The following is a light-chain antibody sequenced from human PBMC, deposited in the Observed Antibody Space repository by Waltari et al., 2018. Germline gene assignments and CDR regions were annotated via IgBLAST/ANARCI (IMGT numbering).Light chain of an antibody. V-gene: IGLV1-36*01. CDR1: TSNIANTA. CDR2: YDD. Sequence: QSVLTQPPSVSEAPRQRVTISCSGSTSNIANTAVNWYQQRPGKAPKLLIYYDDLLPSGVSDRFSASKSGTSASLAISGLQSEDEADYYCSVWDDSLNGQVFGGGTKLTVL. CDR3: SVWDDSLNGQV. J-gene: IGLJ2*01.